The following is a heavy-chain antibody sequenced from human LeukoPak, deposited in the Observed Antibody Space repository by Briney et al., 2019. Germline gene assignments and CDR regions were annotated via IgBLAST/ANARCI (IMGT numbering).Heavy chain of an antibody. J-gene: IGHJ4*02. D-gene: IGHD4-23*01. Sequence: PGESLRLSCAASGYTFSSYWMSWVRQAPGKGLEWVANIKEDGYEKYYVDSVKGRFTISRDNAKNSLFLQMNSLRVEDTAVYYCARDRGYSTFDYWGQGTLVTVSS. V-gene: IGHV3-7*01. CDR3: ARDRGYSTFDY. CDR1: GYTFSSYW. CDR2: IKEDGYEK.